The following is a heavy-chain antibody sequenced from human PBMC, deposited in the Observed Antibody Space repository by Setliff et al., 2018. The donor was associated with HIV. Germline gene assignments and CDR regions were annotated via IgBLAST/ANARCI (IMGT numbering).Heavy chain of an antibody. CDR2: IYYSGST. D-gene: IGHD6-19*01. CDR3: ARESYSSAWEVNYYYMDV. V-gene: IGHV4-39*07. J-gene: IGHJ6*03. CDR1: GGSISSSSYY. Sequence: TLSLTCTVSGGSISSSSYYWGWIRQPPGKGLEWIGSIYYSGSTYYNPSLKSRVTISVDTSKKHFSLKLSSVTAADTAVYYCARESYSSAWEVNYYYMDVWGKGTSVTVSS.